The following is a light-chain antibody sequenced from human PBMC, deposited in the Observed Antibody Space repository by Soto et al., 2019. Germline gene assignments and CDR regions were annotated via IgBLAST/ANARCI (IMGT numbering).Light chain of an antibody. CDR3: LQDYNFPWA. V-gene: IGKV1-6*01. J-gene: IGKJ1*01. CDR1: QGIRSD. CDR2: GAS. Sequence: IQVTQSPPSLSASVGDRVTISCRTSQGIRSDLAWYQQKPGKVPKLLIYGASKLASGVPSRFSGSGFGTDFTLTISSLQPEDFATYYCLQDYNFPWAFGQGTKVEIK.